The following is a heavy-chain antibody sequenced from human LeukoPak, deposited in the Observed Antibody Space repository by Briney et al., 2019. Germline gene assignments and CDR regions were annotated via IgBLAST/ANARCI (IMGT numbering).Heavy chain of an antibody. CDR2: ISAYNGNT. J-gene: IGHJ5*02. CDR1: GYTFTGYY. Sequence: ASVKVSCKASGYTFTGYYMHWVRQAPGQGLEWMGWISAYNGNTNYAQKLQGRVTMTTDTSTSTAYMELRSLRSDDTAVYYCAREVGNWFDPWGQGTLVTVSS. V-gene: IGHV1-18*04. D-gene: IGHD1-26*01. CDR3: AREVGNWFDP.